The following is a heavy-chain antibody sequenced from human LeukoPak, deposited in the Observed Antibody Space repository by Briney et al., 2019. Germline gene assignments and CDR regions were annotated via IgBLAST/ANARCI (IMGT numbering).Heavy chain of an antibody. D-gene: IGHD3-10*01. J-gene: IGHJ4*02. Sequence: GGSLRLSCAASGFTFSNYWMHWVRQAPGKGLVWVSRINNDETGTSYADSVKGRFTISRDNAKNTLYLQMNSLRVEDTAVYYCARGLRGPDYWGQGTLVTVSS. V-gene: IGHV3-74*01. CDR3: ARGLRGPDY. CDR1: GFTFSNYW. CDR2: INNDETGT.